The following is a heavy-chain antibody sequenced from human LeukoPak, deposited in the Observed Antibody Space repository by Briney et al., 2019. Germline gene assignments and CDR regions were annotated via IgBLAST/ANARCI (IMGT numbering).Heavy chain of an antibody. CDR2: TDRDGKST. V-gene: IGHV3-74*01. D-gene: IGHD6-19*01. J-gene: IGHJ3*02. Sequence: GGSLRLSCAVSGLTFSSHWMFWVRQAPGKGLVWVSQTDRDGKSTGYADFVKGRFTISRDNAKNTLYLQMNSLRAEDTAVYYCATETSAWSAFDIWGQGTMVTVSA. CDR3: ATETSAWSAFDI. CDR1: GLTFSSHW.